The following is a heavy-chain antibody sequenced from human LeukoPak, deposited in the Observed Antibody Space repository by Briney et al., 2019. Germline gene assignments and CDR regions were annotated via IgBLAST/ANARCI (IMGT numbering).Heavy chain of an antibody. D-gene: IGHD6-13*01. CDR1: GFTFSSYG. CDR3: ARDTFIAAAGSDY. V-gene: IGHV3-30*02. J-gene: IGHJ4*02. CDR2: IRYDGSNK. Sequence: PGGSLRLSCAASGFTFSSYGMHWVRQAPGKGLEWVAFIRYDGSNKYYADSVKGRFTISRDNSKNTLYLQMNSLRAEDTAVYYCARDTFIAAAGSDYWGQGTLVTVSS.